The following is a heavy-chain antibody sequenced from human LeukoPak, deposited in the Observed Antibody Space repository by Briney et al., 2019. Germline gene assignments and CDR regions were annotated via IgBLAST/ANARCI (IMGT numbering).Heavy chain of an antibody. CDR2: INHSGST. V-gene: IGHV4-34*01. D-gene: IGHD2-2*01. J-gene: IGHJ4*02. Sequence: SETLSLTCAVYGGSFSGYYWNWIRQSPGKGLEWIGDINHSGSTNYNPSLKSRVTISVDGSKNQFSLKLSSVTAADTAVYYCARFCSTSDCHHKVLGVSWGQGTLVTVSS. CDR3: ARFCSTSDCHHKVLGVS. CDR1: GGSFSGYY.